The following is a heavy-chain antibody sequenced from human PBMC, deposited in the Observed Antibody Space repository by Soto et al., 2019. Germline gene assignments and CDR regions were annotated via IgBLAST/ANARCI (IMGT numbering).Heavy chain of an antibody. CDR3: ARVLGWRYDYIWGSYRSDAFDI. Sequence: GGSLRLSCAASGFTFSSYWMHWVRQAPGKGLVWVSRINSDGSSTSYADSVKGRFTISRDNAKNTLYMELSSLRSEDTAVYYCARVLGWRYDYIWGSYRSDAFDIWGQGTMVTVSS. D-gene: IGHD3-16*02. CDR1: GFTFSSYW. J-gene: IGHJ3*02. V-gene: IGHV3-74*01. CDR2: INSDGSST.